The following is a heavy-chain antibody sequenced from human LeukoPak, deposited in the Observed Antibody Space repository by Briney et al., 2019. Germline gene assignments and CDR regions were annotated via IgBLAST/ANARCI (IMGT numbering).Heavy chain of an antibody. CDR1: GGSISSSSYY. CDR2: IYYSGST. D-gene: IGHD6-19*01. Sequence: SKTLSLTCTVSGGSISSSSYYWGWIRQPPGKGLEWIGSIYYSGSTYYNPSLKSRVTISVDTSKNQFSLKLTSVTAADTAVYYCARQIIAVAGNDYWGQGTLVTVSS. CDR3: ARQIIAVAGNDY. V-gene: IGHV4-39*07. J-gene: IGHJ4*02.